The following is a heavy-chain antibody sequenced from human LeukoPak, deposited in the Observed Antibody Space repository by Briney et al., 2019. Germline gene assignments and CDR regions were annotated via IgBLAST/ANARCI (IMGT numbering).Heavy chain of an antibody. J-gene: IGHJ4*02. D-gene: IGHD2-15*01. CDR3: ARSGGSCFLDY. CDR1: GFTFSSYA. Sequence: GGSVRLSCAASGFTFSSYAMHWVRQAPGKGLEWVAVISYDGSNKYYADSVKGRFTISRDNAKNSLYLQMNSLRAEDTAVYYCARSGGSCFLDYWGQGTLVTVSS. CDR2: ISYDGSNK. V-gene: IGHV3-30-3*01.